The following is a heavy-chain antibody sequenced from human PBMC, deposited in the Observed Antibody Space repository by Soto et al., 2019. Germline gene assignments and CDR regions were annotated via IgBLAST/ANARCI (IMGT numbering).Heavy chain of an antibody. CDR3: AKVYRYDGSTIFGF. D-gene: IGHD1-7*01. CDR1: RFIFGSYS. J-gene: IGHJ4*02. CDR2: IKSSGNNI. V-gene: IGHV3-48*02. Sequence: PGGSLRLSCAASRFIFGSYSMSWVRQAPGKGVEWISYIKSSGNNIYYADSEKGRFTISRDNAKNSLYLQMNSLRDEDTAVYYCAKVYRYDGSTIFGFWGQGTLVTVSS.